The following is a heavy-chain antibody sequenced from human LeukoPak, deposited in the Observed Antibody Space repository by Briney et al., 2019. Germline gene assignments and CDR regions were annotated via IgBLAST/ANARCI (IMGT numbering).Heavy chain of an antibody. J-gene: IGHJ3*01. V-gene: IGHV3-53*04. CDR1: GISVSNDY. Sequence: PGGSLRLSCAASGISVSNDYMSWVRQAPGKGLEWVSAIYADGYTRDAASVKGRFSISRHNSKNTVYLQMDNLRPEDTAVYYCARDRRGEKDFGVWGPGTMVTVSS. CDR2: IYADGYT. CDR3: ARDRRGEKDFGV.